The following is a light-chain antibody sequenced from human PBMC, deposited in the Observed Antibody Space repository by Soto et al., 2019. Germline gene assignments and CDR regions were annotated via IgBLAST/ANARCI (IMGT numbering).Light chain of an antibody. Sequence: PGERATLSCRSSPSVANFVAWYQQTPGQAPRLLIYGAFNRATGIPSRFSGSGSGTEFTLSISSLQPDECATDYCQPYNSHSRSFAEGTKADI. V-gene: IGKV3D-15*01. J-gene: IGKJ1*01. CDR3: QPYNSHSRS. CDR1: PSVANF. CDR2: GAF.